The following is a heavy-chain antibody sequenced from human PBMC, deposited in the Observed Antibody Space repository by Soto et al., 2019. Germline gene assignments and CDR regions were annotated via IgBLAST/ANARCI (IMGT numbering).Heavy chain of an antibody. CDR2: ISGSGGST. D-gene: IGHD3-3*01. CDR1: GFTFSSYA. J-gene: IGHJ4*02. CDR3: AKVEGRIAPYYDFWSGIVDY. V-gene: IGHV3-23*01. Sequence: TGGSLRLSCAASGFTFSSYAMSWVRQAPGKGLEWVSAISGSGGSTYYADSVKGRFTISRDNSKNTLYLQVNSLRAEDTAVYYCAKVEGRIAPYYDFWSGIVDYWGQGTLVTVSS.